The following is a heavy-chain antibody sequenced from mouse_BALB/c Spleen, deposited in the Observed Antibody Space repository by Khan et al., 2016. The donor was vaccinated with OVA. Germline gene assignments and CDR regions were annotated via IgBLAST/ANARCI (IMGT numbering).Heavy chain of an antibody. CDR3: TRLGTNYSFDY. D-gene: IGHD2-1*01. J-gene: IGHJ2*01. Sequence: VQLQQSGPELDKPGASVKISCKASGYSFTDYNMNWVKQSNGKSLEWIGNIDPYYGAAHYNQKFKGKATLTVNRSYSTASMQLKSQTSEDSAVYYCTRLGTNYSFDYWGQGTTLTVSA. V-gene: IGHV1-39*01. CDR2: IDPYYGAA. CDR1: GYSFTDYN.